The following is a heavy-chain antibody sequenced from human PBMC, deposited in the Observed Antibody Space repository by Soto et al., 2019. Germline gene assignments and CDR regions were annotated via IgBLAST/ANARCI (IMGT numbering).Heavy chain of an antibody. Sequence: SETLSLTCAVYGGSFSGYYRSWIRQPPGKGLEWIGEINHSGSTNYNPSLKSRVTISVDTSKNQFSLKLSSVTAADTAVYYCARGGKGSSTSLLYWHYYYYGMDVWGQGTTVTVSS. D-gene: IGHD2-2*02. CDR2: INHSGST. CDR1: GGSFSGYY. CDR3: ARGGKGSSTSLLYWHYYYYGMDV. V-gene: IGHV4-34*01. J-gene: IGHJ6*02.